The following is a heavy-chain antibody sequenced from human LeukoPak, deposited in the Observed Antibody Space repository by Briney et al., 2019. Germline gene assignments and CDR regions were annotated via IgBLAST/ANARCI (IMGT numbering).Heavy chain of an antibody. D-gene: IGHD6-19*01. CDR1: GYTFSNYG. CDR2: MNPNSGDT. J-gene: IGHJ6*03. Sequence: ASVKVSCKASGYTFSNYGISWARQAPGQGLEWMGWMNPNSGDTGYAQKFQGRVTMTRNTSISTAYMELSSLRSEDTAVYYCARTMYISGWYDYYYMDVWGKGTTVTVSS. CDR3: ARTMYISGWYDYYYMDV. V-gene: IGHV1-8*01.